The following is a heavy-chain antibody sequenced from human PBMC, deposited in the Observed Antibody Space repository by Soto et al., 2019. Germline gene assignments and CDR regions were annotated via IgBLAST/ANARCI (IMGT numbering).Heavy chain of an antibody. CDR2: VYYRGRS. D-gene: IGHD4-17*01. Sequence: SETLSLTCTVSGGSVTNSSYYWGWIRQSPGKGLEWIGSVYYRGRSYSKSSVKSRVTISVDTSKNRFSLSLNSVTAPDTAVYFCVSQRTTVPTQAYFDYWGPGALVTVSS. CDR3: VSQRTTVPTQAYFDY. V-gene: IGHV4-39*01. CDR1: GGSVTNSSYY. J-gene: IGHJ4*02.